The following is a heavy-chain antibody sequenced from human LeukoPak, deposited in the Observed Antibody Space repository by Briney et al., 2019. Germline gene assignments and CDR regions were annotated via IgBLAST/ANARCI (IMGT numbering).Heavy chain of an antibody. V-gene: IGHV3-23*01. CDR1: GFTFSSYA. Sequence: GGSLRLSCAASGFTFSSYAMHWVRQAPGKGLEWVSAISGSGGSTYYADSVKGRFTISRDNSKNMLYLQMNSLRAEDTAVYYCAKDAYYDFWSGIKNFFDYWGQGTLVTVSS. J-gene: IGHJ4*02. CDR3: AKDAYYDFWSGIKNFFDY. CDR2: ISGSGGST. D-gene: IGHD3-3*01.